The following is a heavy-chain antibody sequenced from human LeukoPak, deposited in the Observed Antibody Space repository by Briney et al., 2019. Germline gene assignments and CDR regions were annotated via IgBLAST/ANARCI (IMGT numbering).Heavy chain of an antibody. CDR3: ARDAGVVGATDFDY. CDR2: ISAYNGNT. Sequence: ASVKVSCKASGYTLTSNGISWVRQAPGQGLEWMGWISAYNGNTNYAQKLQGRVTMTTDTSTSIAYMELRSLRSDDTAVYYCARDAGVVGATDFDYWGQGTLVTVSS. CDR1: GYTLTSNG. V-gene: IGHV1-18*01. J-gene: IGHJ4*02. D-gene: IGHD1-26*01.